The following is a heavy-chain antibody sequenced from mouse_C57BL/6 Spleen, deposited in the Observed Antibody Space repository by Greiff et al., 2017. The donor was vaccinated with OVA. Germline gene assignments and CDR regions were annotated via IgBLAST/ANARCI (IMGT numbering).Heavy chain of an antibody. CDR1: GYAFTNYL. CDR3: ARSNPTAMDY. CDR2: INPGSGGT. J-gene: IGHJ4*01. Sequence: VQLQQSGAELVRPGTSVKVSCKASGYAFTNYLIEWVKQRPGQGLEWIGVINPGSGGTNYNEKFKGKATLPAYKSSSTAYMQLSSLTSEDYAVNFCARSNPTAMDYWGQGTSVTVSS. V-gene: IGHV1-54*01.